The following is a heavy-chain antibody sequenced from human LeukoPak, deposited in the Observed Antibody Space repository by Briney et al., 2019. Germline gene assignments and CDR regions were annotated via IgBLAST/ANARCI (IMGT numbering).Heavy chain of an antibody. J-gene: IGHJ4*02. Sequence: SESLSLAYTVSGGSISGYYWGWIRQPPGGGRGWIGYVHSSENNNSNPSLKSPVPPSVEASKNHSALTLSPATAADKGVYFRARQAYYSGSGRWTGFDYWRQGTLVTVSS. CDR1: GGSISGYY. D-gene: IGHD3-10*01. V-gene: IGHV4-4*09. CDR2: VHSSENN. CDR3: ARQAYYSGSGRWTGFDY.